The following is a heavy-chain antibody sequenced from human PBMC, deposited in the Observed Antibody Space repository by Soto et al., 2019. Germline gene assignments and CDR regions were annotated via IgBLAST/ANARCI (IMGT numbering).Heavy chain of an antibody. V-gene: IGHV3-23*01. CDR2: ISGSGGST. D-gene: IGHD6-6*01. CDR3: AKDRTGMSIAAPYAFDI. J-gene: IGHJ3*02. Sequence: EVQLLESGGGLVQPGGSLRLSCAASGFTFSSYAMSWVRQAPGKGLEWVSAISGSGGSTYYADSVKGRFTISRDNSKNTLYLKMNSLRAEDTAVYYGAKDRTGMSIAAPYAFDIWGQETMVTVSS. CDR1: GFTFSSYA.